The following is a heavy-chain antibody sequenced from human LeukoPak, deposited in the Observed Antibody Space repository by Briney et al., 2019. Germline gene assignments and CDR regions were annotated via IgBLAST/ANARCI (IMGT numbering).Heavy chain of an antibody. Sequence: ASVKVSCKASGYTFTGYYMHWVRQAPGQGLEWMGWINPNSGGTNYAQKFQGRVTMTRDTSISTAYMELSRLRSDDTPVYYCARDDLLWFGEFHHYFDYWGQGTLVTVSS. CDR3: ARDDLLWFGEFHHYFDY. J-gene: IGHJ4*02. V-gene: IGHV1-2*02. CDR1: GYTFTGYY. CDR2: INPNSGGT. D-gene: IGHD3-10*01.